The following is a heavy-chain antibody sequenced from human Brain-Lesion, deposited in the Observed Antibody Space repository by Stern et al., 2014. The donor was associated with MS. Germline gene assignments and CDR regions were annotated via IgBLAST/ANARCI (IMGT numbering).Heavy chain of an antibody. CDR1: GFTFNSYS. CDR2: ISLGADYI. CDR3: ARVDCSGTNCFDYYYGMDV. D-gene: IGHD2-2*01. Sequence: EVQLVESGGGLVKPGGSLRLSCEASGFTFNSYSMNWVRQAPGKGLEWMLIISLGADYIYYADSVKGRFTISRDNAKNSLFLQMNTLRAEDTGVYYCARVDCSGTNCFDYYYGMDVWGQGTTVTVSS. J-gene: IGHJ6*02. V-gene: IGHV3-21*01.